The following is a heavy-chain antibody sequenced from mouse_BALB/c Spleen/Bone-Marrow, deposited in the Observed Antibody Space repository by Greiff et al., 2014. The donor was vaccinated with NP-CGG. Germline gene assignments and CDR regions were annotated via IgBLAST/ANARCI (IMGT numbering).Heavy chain of an antibody. Sequence: QVQLQQPGTELMKPGASVKISCKATDYTFSSYWIDWVKQRPGNGLEWIGEILPRSGSTNYNENFKGKATFTVDTSSNTAYMQLGSLTSEDSAVYYCARWRGYFDYWGQGTTLTVSS. CDR1: DYTFSSYW. CDR2: ILPRSGST. J-gene: IGHJ2*01. V-gene: IGHV1-9*01. CDR3: ARWRGYFDY.